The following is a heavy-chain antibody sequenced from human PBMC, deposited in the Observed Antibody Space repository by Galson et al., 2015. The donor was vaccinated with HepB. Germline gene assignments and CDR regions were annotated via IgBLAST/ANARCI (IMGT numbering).Heavy chain of an antibody. CDR2: ISGSGGST. D-gene: IGHD6-19*01. J-gene: IGHJ2*01. CDR3: ANIPDSGGYWYFDL. Sequence: SLRLSCAASGFTFSSYAMSWVRQAPGKGLEWVSAISGSGGSTYYADSVKGRFTISRDNSKNTLYLQMNSLRAEDTAVYYCANIPDSGGYWYFDLWGRGTLVTVSS. V-gene: IGHV3-23*01. CDR1: GFTFSSYA.